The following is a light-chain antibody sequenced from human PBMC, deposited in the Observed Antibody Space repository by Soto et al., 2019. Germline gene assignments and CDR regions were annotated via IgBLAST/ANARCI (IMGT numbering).Light chain of an antibody. V-gene: IGKV3-20*01. J-gene: IGKJ1*01. CDR1: QSVTCDY. Sequence: VVTQTTGTLGVCRMVRTNLSCRFSQSVTCDYLAWYQQKPGQSPRLLMSGASRRATGVPDRFSGSGSGTDLPLSFSILAPEEFAVYYCQHSGHALWALGQGTKVDIK. CDR3: QHSGHALWA. CDR2: GAS.